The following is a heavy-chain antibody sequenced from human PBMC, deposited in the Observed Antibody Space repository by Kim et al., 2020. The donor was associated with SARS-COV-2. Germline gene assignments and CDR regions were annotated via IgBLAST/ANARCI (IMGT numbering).Heavy chain of an antibody. J-gene: IGHJ5*02. CDR3: ARAVYSSSWYSRWLDP. Sequence: ASVKVSCKASGYTFTGYYMHWVRQAPGQGLEWMGRINPKSGGTNYAQKFQGRVTMTRDTSISTAYMALSRLRSDDTAVYYCARAVYSSSWYSRWLDPWGQGTLVTVSS. V-gene: IGHV1-2*06. D-gene: IGHD6-13*01. CDR1: GYTFTGYY. CDR2: INPKSGGT.